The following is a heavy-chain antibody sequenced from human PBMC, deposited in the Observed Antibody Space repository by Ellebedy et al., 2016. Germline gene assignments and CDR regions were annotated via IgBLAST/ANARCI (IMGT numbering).Heavy chain of an antibody. CDR3: ARFVVTGTRRGYDY. CDR2: IKQDGSEK. D-gene: IGHD2-21*02. CDR1: GFTFSNYW. Sequence: GGSLRLXXAASGFTFSNYWMSWVRQAPGKGLEWVGNIKQDGSEKYYVDSVKGRFTMSRDNAKNSLYLQMNSLRAEDTAVYFCARFVVTGTRRGYDYWGQGTLVSVSS. J-gene: IGHJ4*02. V-gene: IGHV3-7*01.